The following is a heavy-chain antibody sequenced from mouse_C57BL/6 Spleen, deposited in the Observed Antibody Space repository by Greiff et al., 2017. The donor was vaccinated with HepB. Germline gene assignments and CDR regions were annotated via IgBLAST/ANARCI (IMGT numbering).Heavy chain of an antibody. J-gene: IGHJ4*01. CDR1: GFTFSSYA. D-gene: IGHD2-5*01. V-gene: IGHV5-9-1*02. CDR3: TRRYSNSYYAMDY. Sequence: DVKLQESGEGLVKPGGSLKLSCAASGFTFSSYAMSWVRQTPEKRLEWVAYISSGGDYIYYADTVKGRFTISRDNARNTLYLQMSSLKSEDTAMYYCTRRYSNSYYAMDYWGQGTSVTVSS. CDR2: ISSGGDYI.